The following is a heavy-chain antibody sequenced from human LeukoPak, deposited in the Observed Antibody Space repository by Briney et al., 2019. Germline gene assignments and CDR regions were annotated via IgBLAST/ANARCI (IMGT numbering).Heavy chain of an antibody. J-gene: IGHJ6*03. CDR1: GFTVSSNY. CDR2: IRSDGFNK. V-gene: IGHV3-30*02. Sequence: GESLRLSCAASGFTVSSNYMSWVRQAPGKGLEWVAFIRSDGFNKDYGDSVKGRFTISRDNSKNTLYLQMNSLRDEDTAVYYCANHLFTMVGRTNCYYMDAWGKGTTVIISS. CDR3: ANHLFTMVGRTNCYYMDA. D-gene: IGHD3-10*01.